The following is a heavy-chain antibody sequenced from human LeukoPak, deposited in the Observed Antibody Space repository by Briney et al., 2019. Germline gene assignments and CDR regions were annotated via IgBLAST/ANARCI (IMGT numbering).Heavy chain of an antibody. J-gene: IGHJ3*02. CDR1: ACTFSNYV. CDR3: AKDLITRNGVYDAFDI. Sequence: PGGSLRLSCAGSACTFSNYVMSWARQAPGKGLEWVSSIEGDGTETHYADSVKGRFTISRDNSRNTLFLQMNSLRAEDTAVYYCAKDLITRNGVYDAFDIRGQGTVVTVSS. V-gene: IGHV3-23*01. D-gene: IGHD1-1*01. CDR2: IEGDGTET.